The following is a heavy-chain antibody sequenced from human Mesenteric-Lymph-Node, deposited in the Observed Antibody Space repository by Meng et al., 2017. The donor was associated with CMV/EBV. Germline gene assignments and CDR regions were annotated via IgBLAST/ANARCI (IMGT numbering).Heavy chain of an antibody. CDR3: AQDVMVNPAWFDP. Sequence: VYGVSVGRGSFYWSWLREPPGKGLQWLGYIYYTGNPQYNPSLESRVPISVDTSNNQFSLTLHSVTAADTAIYYCAQDVMVNPAWFDPWGQGTLVTVSS. J-gene: IGHJ5*02. D-gene: IGHD4-23*01. CDR1: GVSVGRGSFY. CDR2: IYYTGNP. V-gene: IGHV4-61*01.